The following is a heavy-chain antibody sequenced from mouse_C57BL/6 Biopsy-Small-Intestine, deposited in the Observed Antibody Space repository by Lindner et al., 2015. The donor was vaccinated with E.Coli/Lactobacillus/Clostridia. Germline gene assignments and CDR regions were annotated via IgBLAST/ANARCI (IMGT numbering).Heavy chain of an antibody. J-gene: IGHJ3*01. CDR3: ARGEDYGDFAN. V-gene: IGHV1-34*02. CDR2: INPNNGDA. D-gene: IGHD2-13*01. Sequence: VQLQESGPELVKPGDSVKMSCKASGYTFTDYYMDWVKQSHGESLEWIGYINPNNGDANYNQRFKGKATLTVDKSSSTAYMELYSLTSEDSAVYYCARGEDYGDFANWGQGDSGHCLC. CDR1: GYTFTDYY.